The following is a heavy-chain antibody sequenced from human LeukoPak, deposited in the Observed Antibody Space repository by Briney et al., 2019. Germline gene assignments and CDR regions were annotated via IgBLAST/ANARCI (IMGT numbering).Heavy chain of an antibody. CDR2: IYYSGST. J-gene: IGHJ6*02. Sequence: SETLSLTCTVSGGTISSYYWNWIRQPPGKGLEWIGYIYYSGSTNYNPSLKSRVTISVDTSKNQFSLKLSSVTAADTAVYYCARGPSKVYYYGMDVWGQGTTVTVSS. V-gene: IGHV4-59*01. CDR3: ARGPSKVYYYGMDV. CDR1: GGTISSYY.